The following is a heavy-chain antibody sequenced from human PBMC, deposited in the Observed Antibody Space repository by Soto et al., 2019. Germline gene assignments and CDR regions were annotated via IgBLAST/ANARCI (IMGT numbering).Heavy chain of an antibody. V-gene: IGHV3-72*01. CDR3: ARVFGVGDYDSGRPFDY. Sequence: EVQLVESGGGLVQPGGSLRLSCAVSGFIFSDHYIDWVRQAPGKGLEWVGRTRHKPNNYITEYAASVRGRFTISRDDSKNSVYLQMNSLKTEDTAVYYCARVFGVGDYDSGRPFDYWGQGTLVTVSS. CDR2: TRHKPNNYIT. J-gene: IGHJ4*02. D-gene: IGHD3-10*01. CDR1: GFIFSDHY.